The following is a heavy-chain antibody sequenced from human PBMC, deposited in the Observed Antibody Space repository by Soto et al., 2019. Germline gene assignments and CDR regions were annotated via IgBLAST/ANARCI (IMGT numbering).Heavy chain of an antibody. V-gene: IGHV3-23*01. D-gene: IGHD3-10*01. CDR1: GLTFSSYA. J-gene: IGHJ4*02. Sequence: EVQLLESGGGLVQPGGSLRLSCAASGLTFSSYAMNWVRQAPGKGLEWVSAIGGSGGSAYYADSVKGRFTISRDNAKNSLYLQMNSLRAEDTAVYYCARDRDGSGNAPKDFWGQGTLVTVSS. CDR3: ARDRDGSGNAPKDF. CDR2: IGGSGGSA.